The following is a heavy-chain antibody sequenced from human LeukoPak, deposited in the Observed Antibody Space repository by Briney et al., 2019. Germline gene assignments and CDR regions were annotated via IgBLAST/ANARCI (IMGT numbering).Heavy chain of an antibody. V-gene: IGHV4-59*01. D-gene: IGHD3-16*01. Sequence: SETLSLTCTVSDDSISDYYRGWIRQPPGKGLERIGYFYNSGRSTYNPSLKSRVTISADTSKNHFSLKLNSVTTADTAVYYCTRGAGWLIDYWGQGILVTVSS. CDR2: FYNSGRS. J-gene: IGHJ4*02. CDR1: DDSISDYY. CDR3: TRGAGWLIDY.